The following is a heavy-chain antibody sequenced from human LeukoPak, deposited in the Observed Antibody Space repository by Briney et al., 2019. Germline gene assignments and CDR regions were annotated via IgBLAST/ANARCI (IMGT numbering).Heavy chain of an antibody. Sequence: PSETLSLTCTVSGGSISSSSYYWGWIRQAPGKGLEWIGSIYYSGSTNYNPSLKSRVTISVETSKNQFSLKLSSVTAADTAVYYCARVIGDSSGYYSPGFDYWGQGTLVTVSS. CDR3: ARVIGDSSGYYSPGFDY. D-gene: IGHD3-22*01. CDR2: IYYSGST. V-gene: IGHV4-39*07. J-gene: IGHJ4*02. CDR1: GGSISSSSYY.